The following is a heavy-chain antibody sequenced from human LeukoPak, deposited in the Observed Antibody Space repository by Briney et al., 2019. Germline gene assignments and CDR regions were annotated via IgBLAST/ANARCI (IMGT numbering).Heavy chain of an antibody. CDR2: IHDSGST. D-gene: IGHD5-24*01. CDR1: GGSIGSYY. Sequence: SETLSLTCAVSGGSIGSYYWSWIRQPPGKGLEWIGYIHDSGSTKYNPSLKSRVTMSVDTSRNHLSLKLTSVTAADTAVYYCARVFRRDGYFDYWGQGTLVTVSS. J-gene: IGHJ4*02. V-gene: IGHV4-59*01. CDR3: ARVFRRDGYFDY.